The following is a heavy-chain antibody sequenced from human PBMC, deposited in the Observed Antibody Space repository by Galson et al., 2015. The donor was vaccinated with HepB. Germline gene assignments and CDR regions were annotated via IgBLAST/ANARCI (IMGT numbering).Heavy chain of an antibody. CDR3: ARSAVAGTFNFDY. CDR1: GGTFSSYA. V-gene: IGHV1-69*13. D-gene: IGHD6-19*01. CDR2: IIPIFGTA. Sequence: SVKVSCKASGGTFSSYAISWVRQAPGQGLEWMGGIIPIFGTANYAQKFQGRVTNTADESTSTAYMELSSLRSEDTAVYYCARSAVAGTFNFDYWGQGTLVTVSS. J-gene: IGHJ4*02.